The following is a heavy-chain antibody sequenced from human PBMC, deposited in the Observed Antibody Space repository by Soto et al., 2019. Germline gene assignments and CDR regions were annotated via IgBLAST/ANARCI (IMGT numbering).Heavy chain of an antibody. Sequence: QVQLQQWGAGLLKPSETLSLTCAVYGGSFSGYYWSWIRQPPGKGLEWIGEINHSGSTNYNPSLKSRVTISVDTSKNQFSLKLSSVTAAATAVYYCATLYSSGWYDYWGQGTLVTVSS. D-gene: IGHD6-19*01. CDR3: ATLYSSGWYDY. CDR1: GGSFSGYY. CDR2: INHSGST. V-gene: IGHV4-34*01. J-gene: IGHJ4*02.